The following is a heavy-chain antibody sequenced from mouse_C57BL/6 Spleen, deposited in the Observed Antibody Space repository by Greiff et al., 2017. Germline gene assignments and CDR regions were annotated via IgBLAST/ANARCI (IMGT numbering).Heavy chain of an antibody. CDR3: TTGYYGSSYNYFDY. J-gene: IGHJ2*01. CDR1: GFNIKDYY. V-gene: IGHV14-1*01. Sequence: EVQLQQSGAELVRPGASVKLSCTASGFNIKDYYMHWVKQRPEQGLEWIGRIDPEDGDTAYAPKFQGKATMTADTSSNTAYLQLSSLTSEDTAVYYCTTGYYGSSYNYFDYWGQGTTLTVSS. CDR2: IDPEDGDT. D-gene: IGHD1-1*01.